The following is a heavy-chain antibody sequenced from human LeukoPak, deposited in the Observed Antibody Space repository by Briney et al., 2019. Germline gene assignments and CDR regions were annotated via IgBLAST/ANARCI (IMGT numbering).Heavy chain of an antibody. Sequence: GASVKVSCKASGYTFTSYYMHWVRQAPGQGLEWMGIINPSGGSTSYAQKFQGRVTMTRDTSTSTVYMELSSLRSEDTAVYYCAKLGDCSSTSCLGLYYYYYMDVWGKGTTVTVSS. J-gene: IGHJ6*03. D-gene: IGHD2-2*01. CDR1: GYTFTSYY. CDR2: INPSGGST. CDR3: AKLGDCSSTSCLGLYYYYYMDV. V-gene: IGHV1-46*01.